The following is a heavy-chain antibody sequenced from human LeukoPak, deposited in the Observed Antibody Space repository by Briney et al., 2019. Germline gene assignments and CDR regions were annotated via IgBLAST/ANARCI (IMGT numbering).Heavy chain of an antibody. J-gene: IGHJ4*01. CDR1: GYTFTGCY. CDR2: INPNSGGT. CDR3: ARAGVYSSGWYSFDY. V-gene: IGHV1-2*02. Sequence: GASVKVSCKASGYTFTGCYMHWVRQAPGQGLEWMGWINPNSGGTNYAQKFQGRVTMTRDTSISTAYMELSRLRSDDTAVYYCARAGVYSSGWYSFDYWGHGTLVTVSS. D-gene: IGHD6-19*01.